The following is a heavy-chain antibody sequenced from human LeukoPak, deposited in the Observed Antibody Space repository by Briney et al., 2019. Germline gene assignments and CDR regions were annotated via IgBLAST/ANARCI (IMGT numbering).Heavy chain of an antibody. CDR2: ISGSGGST. J-gene: IGHJ6*02. Sequence: GGSLRLSCAASGFTFSDYSMNWVRQAPGKGLEWVSAISGSGGSTYYADSVKGRFTISRDNSKNTLYLQMNSLRPEDTAVYYCARDVMGYYYYYGMNVWGQGTTVTVSS. CDR1: GFTFSDYS. D-gene: IGHD3-16*01. V-gene: IGHV3-23*01. CDR3: ARDVMGYYYYYGMNV.